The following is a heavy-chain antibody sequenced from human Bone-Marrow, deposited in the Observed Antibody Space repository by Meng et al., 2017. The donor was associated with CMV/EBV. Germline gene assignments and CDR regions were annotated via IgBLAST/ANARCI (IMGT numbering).Heavy chain of an antibody. J-gene: IGHJ3*02. CDR2: IIPILGIA. CDR3: ARGAGGGNFLNAFDI. Sequence: SVKVSCKASGGTFSSYTISWVRQAPGQGLEWMGRIIPILGIANYAQKFQGRVTITADKSTSTAYMELSSLRSEDTAVYYCARGAGGGNFLNAFDIWGQGKMVNVSS. CDR1: GGTFSSYT. V-gene: IGHV1-69*02. D-gene: IGHD4-23*01.